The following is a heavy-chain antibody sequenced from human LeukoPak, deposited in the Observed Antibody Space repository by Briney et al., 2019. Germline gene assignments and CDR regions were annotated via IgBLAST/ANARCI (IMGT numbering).Heavy chain of an antibody. V-gene: IGHV3-48*03. D-gene: IGHD5-24*01. CDR2: ISSSGSTT. J-gene: IGHJ4*02. CDR3: ASPQYYFDY. Sequence: PGGSLRLSCAASGFTFSTYEMNWVRQAPGKGLEWVSHISSSGSTTYYADSVKGRFTISRDNAKNSLYLQINSQRAEDTAVYCCASPQYYFDYWGQGTLVTVSS. CDR1: GFTFSTYE.